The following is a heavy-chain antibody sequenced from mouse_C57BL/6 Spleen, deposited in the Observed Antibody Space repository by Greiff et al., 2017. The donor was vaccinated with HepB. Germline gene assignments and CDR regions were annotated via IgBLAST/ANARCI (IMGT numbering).Heavy chain of an antibody. CDR2: IYPRSGNT. D-gene: IGHD2-14*01. Sequence: QVQLQQSGAELARPGASVKLSCKASGYTFTSYGISWVKQRTGQGLEWIGEIYPRSGNTYYNEKFKGKATLTADKSSSTAYMQLRSLASEDSAVYFSADEGYGYAVDYWGQGTTLTVSS. CDR3: ADEGYGYAVDY. J-gene: IGHJ2*01. V-gene: IGHV1-81*01. CDR1: GYTFTSYG.